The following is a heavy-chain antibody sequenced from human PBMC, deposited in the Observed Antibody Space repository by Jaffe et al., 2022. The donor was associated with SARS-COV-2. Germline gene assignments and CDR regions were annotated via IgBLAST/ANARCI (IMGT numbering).Heavy chain of an antibody. Sequence: QLQLQESGPGLVKPSETLSLTCTVSGGSISSSSYYWGWIRQPPGKGLEWIGSIYYSGSTYYNPSLKSRVTISVDTSKNQFSLKLSSVTAADTAVYYCARPRKNQYSSSWETGNWFDPWGQGTLVTVSS. V-gene: IGHV4-39*01. CDR3: ARPRKNQYSSSWETGNWFDP. D-gene: IGHD6-13*01. CDR1: GGSISSSSYY. CDR2: IYYSGST. J-gene: IGHJ5*02.